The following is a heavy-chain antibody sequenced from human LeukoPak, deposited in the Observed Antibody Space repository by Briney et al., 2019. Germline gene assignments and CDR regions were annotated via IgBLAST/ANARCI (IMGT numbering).Heavy chain of an antibody. D-gene: IGHD2-15*01. Sequence: GGSLRLSCTASGFTFSSFTMAWVRQAPGKGLEWVSAILGAGSNTYYADSVKGRFTISRDNAKNSVYLQMNSLRADDTGVYYCNSGGSPYWGPGTLVTVSS. CDR2: ILGAGSNT. J-gene: IGHJ4*02. CDR1: GFTFSSFT. V-gene: IGHV3-21*01. CDR3: NSGGSPY.